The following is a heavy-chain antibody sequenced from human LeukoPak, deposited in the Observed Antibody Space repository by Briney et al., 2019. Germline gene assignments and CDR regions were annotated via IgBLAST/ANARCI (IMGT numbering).Heavy chain of an antibody. V-gene: IGHV4-59*01. D-gene: IGHD3-9*01. CDR1: GGSISSYY. CDR2: IYYSGST. CDR3: ARINILTGYYKRRSFDY. J-gene: IGHJ4*02. Sequence: SETLSLTCTVSGGSISSYYWSWIRQPPGKRLEWIGHIYYSGSTNYNPSLKGRVTISVDTSKNQFSLKLSSVTAADTAVYYCARINILTGYYKRRSFDYWGQGTLVTVSS.